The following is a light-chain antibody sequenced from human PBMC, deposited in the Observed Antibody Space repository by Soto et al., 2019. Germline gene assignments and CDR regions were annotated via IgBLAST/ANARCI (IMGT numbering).Light chain of an antibody. CDR2: GNS. Sequence: QSALTQPPSVSGAPGQRVTIFCTGSSSNIGAGYDVHWYQQLPGTAPKLLIYGNSNRPSGVPDRFSGSKSGTSASLAITGLQAEDEADYYCQSYDSSLSGYVFGTGTKVTV. V-gene: IGLV1-40*01. J-gene: IGLJ1*01. CDR1: SSNIGAGYD. CDR3: QSYDSSLSGYV.